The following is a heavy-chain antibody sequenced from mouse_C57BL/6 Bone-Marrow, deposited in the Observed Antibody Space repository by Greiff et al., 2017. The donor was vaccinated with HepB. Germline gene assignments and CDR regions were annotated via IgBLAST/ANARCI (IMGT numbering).Heavy chain of an antibody. CDR1: GFTFSDAW. CDR2: IRNKANNHAT. CDR3: TRFGYYRAWFAY. Sequence: EVMLVESGGGLVQPGGSMKLSCAASGFTFSDAWMDWVRQSPEKGLEWVAEIRNKANNHATYYAESVKGRFTISRDESKSSVYLQMNSLRAEDTGIYYCTRFGYYRAWFAYWGQGTLVTVSA. J-gene: IGHJ3*01. D-gene: IGHD2-3*01. V-gene: IGHV6-6*01.